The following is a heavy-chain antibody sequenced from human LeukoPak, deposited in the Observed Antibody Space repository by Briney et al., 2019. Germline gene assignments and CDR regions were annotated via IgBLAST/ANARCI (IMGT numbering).Heavy chain of an antibody. CDR2: INHSGST. CDR1: GGSFSGYY. D-gene: IGHD5-12*01. CDR3: ARARVATTWFDP. V-gene: IGHV4-34*01. J-gene: IGHJ5*02. Sequence: PSETLSLTCAVYGGSFSGYYWSWIRQPPGKGLEWIGEINHSGSTNYNPSLKSRITISVDTSKNQFSLKLSSVTAADTAVCYCARARVATTWFDPWGQGTLVTVSS.